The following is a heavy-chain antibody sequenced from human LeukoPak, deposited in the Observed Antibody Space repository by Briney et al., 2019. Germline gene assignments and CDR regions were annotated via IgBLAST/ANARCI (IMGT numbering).Heavy chain of an antibody. CDR1: GYTFTSYD. CDR3: ARAYCSSTSCYTYSWFDP. V-gene: IGHV1-8*01. CDR2: MNPNSGNT. J-gene: IGHJ5*02. D-gene: IGHD2-2*02. Sequence: ASVKVSCTASGYTFTSYDINWVRQATGQGLEWMGCMNPNSGNTGYVQKFQGRVTMTRNTTISTAYMELSSLRSEDTAVYYCARAYCSSTSCYTYSWFDPWGQGTLVTVSS.